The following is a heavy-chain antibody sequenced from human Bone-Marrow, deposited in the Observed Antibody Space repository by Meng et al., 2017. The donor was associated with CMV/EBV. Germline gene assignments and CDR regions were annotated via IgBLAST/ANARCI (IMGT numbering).Heavy chain of an antibody. Sequence: QGTLQDSGPGLVKPSDTLSPTCTVSGGSIISYYWSWTRQPAGKGLEWIGRIYTSGSTNYNPSLKSRVTMSVDTSKNQFSLKLSSVTAADTAVYYCARDVSSVTWFDPWGQGTLVTVSS. CDR3: ARDVSSVTWFDP. CDR1: GGSIISYY. V-gene: IGHV4-4*07. CDR2: IYTSGST. J-gene: IGHJ5*02. D-gene: IGHD4-11*01.